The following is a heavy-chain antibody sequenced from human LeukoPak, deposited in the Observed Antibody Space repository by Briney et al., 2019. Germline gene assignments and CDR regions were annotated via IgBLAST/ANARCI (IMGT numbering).Heavy chain of an antibody. CDR2: ISSSGSTI. V-gene: IGHV3-48*04. D-gene: IGHD2-15*01. CDR3: ARGALEDAH. Sequence: GGSLRLSCTVSGFTVSSNSMSWVRQAPGKGLEWVSYISSSGSTIYYADSVKGRFTISRGNAKNSLYLQMNSLRAEDTAVYYCARGALEDAHWGQGTLVTVSS. CDR1: GFTVSSNS. J-gene: IGHJ1*01.